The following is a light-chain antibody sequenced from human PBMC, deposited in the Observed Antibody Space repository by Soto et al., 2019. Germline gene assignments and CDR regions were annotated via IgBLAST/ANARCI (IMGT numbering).Light chain of an antibody. J-gene: IGKJ1*01. CDR1: QSVMSNY. CDR3: QQFGASLTWT. CDR2: GAY. V-gene: IGKV3-20*01. Sequence: EVVLAQAPGSLSLSPGERVTLSCRASQSVMSNYLSWYQQKPGQPPRLLIYGAYSRATGIPDRFSGSGSGTDFTLTISRLEPEDFAVYYCQQFGASLTWTFGQGTNVEIK.